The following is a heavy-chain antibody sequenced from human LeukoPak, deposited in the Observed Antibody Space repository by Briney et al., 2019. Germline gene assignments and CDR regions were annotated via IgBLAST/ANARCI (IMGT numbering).Heavy chain of an antibody. Sequence: ASVKVSCKASGYTFTGYYMHWVRQAPGQGLEWMGWINHSSGGTNYAQKFQGRVTMTRDTSISTAYMELSRLRSDDTAVYYCARGGGNYYDSSEYWGQGTLVTVSS. J-gene: IGHJ4*02. CDR1: GYTFTGYY. CDR3: ARGGGNYYDSSEY. CDR2: INHSSGGT. V-gene: IGHV1-2*02. D-gene: IGHD3-22*01.